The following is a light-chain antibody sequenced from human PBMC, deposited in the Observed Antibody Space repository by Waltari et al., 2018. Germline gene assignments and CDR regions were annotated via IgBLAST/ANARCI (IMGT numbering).Light chain of an antibody. CDR3: AAWDGSFIGHDV. CDR1: SSNIGSNP. CDR2: NHK. V-gene: IGLV1-44*01. Sequence: QSVLTQPPSASGTPGQRVTFSCSGSSSNIGSNPVNWYQQLPGTAPKLLIYNHKPRPSGVPDRVAGSKSGTSASLAISGLQSEDEADYYGAAWDGSFIGHDVFGTGTKVTVL. J-gene: IGLJ1*01.